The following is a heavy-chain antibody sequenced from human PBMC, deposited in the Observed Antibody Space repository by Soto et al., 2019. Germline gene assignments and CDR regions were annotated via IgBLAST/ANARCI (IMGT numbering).Heavy chain of an antibody. Sequence: GESLKISCKGSGYSFTSYWIGWVRQMPWKGLEWMGIIYPGDSDTRYSPSFQGQVTISADKSISTAYLQWSSLKASDTAMYYCARHRAMAYYYYYGMDVWGQGTTVTVSS. CDR1: GYSFTSYW. J-gene: IGHJ6*02. CDR3: ARHRAMAYYYYYGMDV. D-gene: IGHD5-18*01. V-gene: IGHV5-51*01. CDR2: IYPGDSDT.